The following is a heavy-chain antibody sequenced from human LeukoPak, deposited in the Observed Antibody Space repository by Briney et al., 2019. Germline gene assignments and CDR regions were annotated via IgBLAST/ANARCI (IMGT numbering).Heavy chain of an antibody. J-gene: IGHJ5*02. CDR2: IKQDGSEK. Sequence: PGGSLRLSCAASGFTFSSYWMSWVRQAPGKGLEWVANIKQDGSEKYYVDSVKGRFTISRDNAKNSLYLQMNSLRAEDTAVYYCARDFGGSYLGPWFDPWGQGTLVTVSS. D-gene: IGHD1-26*01. V-gene: IGHV3-7*01. CDR1: GFTFSSYW. CDR3: ARDFGGSYLGPWFDP.